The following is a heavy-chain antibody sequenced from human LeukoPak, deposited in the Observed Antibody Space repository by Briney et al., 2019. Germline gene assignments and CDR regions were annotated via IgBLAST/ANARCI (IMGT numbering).Heavy chain of an antibody. D-gene: IGHD2-15*01. J-gene: IGHJ4*02. V-gene: IGHV4-34*01. CDR1: SGSFSAYY. CDR3: ARFSHCSGGSCYSEDIDY. Sequence: SETLSLTCAVYSGSFSAYYWSWIRQSPGKGLEWIGEINDSGSANYNPSLKSRVTISVDTSKNQFSLKLSSVTAADTAVYYRARFSHCSGGSCYSEDIDYWGQGTLVTVSS. CDR2: INDSGSA.